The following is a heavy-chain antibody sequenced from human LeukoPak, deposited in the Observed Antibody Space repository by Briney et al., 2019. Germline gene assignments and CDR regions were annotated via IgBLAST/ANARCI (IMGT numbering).Heavy chain of an antibody. J-gene: IGHJ4*02. CDR2: ISWNSGSI. CDR3: ARNSGYYLYEGYFDY. D-gene: IGHD3-22*01. Sequence: GRSLGLSCAASGFTFDDYAMHWVRQAPGKGLEWVSGISWNSGSIGYADSVKGRFSISRDNAKNSLYLQMNSLRAEDTALYYCARNSGYYLYEGYFDYWGQGTLVTVSS. CDR1: GFTFDDYA. V-gene: IGHV3-9*01.